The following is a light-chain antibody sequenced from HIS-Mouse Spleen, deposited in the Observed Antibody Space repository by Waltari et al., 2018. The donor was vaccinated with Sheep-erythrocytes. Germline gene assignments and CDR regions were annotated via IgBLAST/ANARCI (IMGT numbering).Light chain of an antibody. CDR1: KFGDKY. Sequence: SYELPQPPSVSVSPGQPASITCSGAKFGDKYACWYQHKPGQSPVLVIYQDSKRPSGIPERFSGSNTGNTATLTISGTQAMDEADYYCQAWDSSTVVFGGGTKLTVL. CDR3: QAWDSSTVV. CDR2: QDS. V-gene: IGLV3-1*01. J-gene: IGLJ2*01.